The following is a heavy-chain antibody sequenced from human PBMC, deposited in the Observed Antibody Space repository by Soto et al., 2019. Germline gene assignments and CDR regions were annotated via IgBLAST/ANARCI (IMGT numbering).Heavy chain of an antibody. CDR2: IIPIFGTA. J-gene: IGHJ6*02. D-gene: IGHD4-17*01. CDR3: ARWRDDYGDFPSYYYGMDV. Sequence: QVQLVQSGAEMKKPGSSVKVSCKASGGTFSSYAISWVRQAPGQGLEWMGGIIPIFGTANYAQKFQGRVTITADESTSTAYMELSSLRSEDTAVYYCARWRDDYGDFPSYYYGMDVWGQVTTVTVSS. V-gene: IGHV1-69*01. CDR1: GGTFSSYA.